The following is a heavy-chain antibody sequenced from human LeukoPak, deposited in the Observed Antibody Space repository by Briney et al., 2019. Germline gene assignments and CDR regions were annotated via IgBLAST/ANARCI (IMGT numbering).Heavy chain of an antibody. CDR1: GGSISSSSYY. CDR2: INHSGST. D-gene: IGHD2-8*01. V-gene: IGHV4-39*07. CDR3: ATLRYCTNGVCYPVDY. J-gene: IGHJ4*02. Sequence: SETLSLTCTVSGGSISSSSYYWGWIRQPPGKGLEWIGEINHSGSTNYNPSLKCRVTISVDTSKNQFSLKLSSVTAADTAVYYCATLRYCTNGVCYPVDYWGQGTLVTVSS.